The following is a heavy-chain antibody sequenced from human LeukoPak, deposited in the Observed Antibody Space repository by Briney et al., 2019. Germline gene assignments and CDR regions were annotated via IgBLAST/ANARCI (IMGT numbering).Heavy chain of an antibody. CDR1: GFTFSSYN. J-gene: IGHJ4*02. D-gene: IGHD6-19*01. V-gene: IGHV3-21*01. CDR2: ISTSSSYI. CDR3: ARSKVAGTSDY. Sequence: GGSLRLSCAASGFTFSSYNMNWVRQAPGKGLEWVSTISTSSSYIYYADSVKGRFTISRDNGKNSLYLQMSSLRAEDTAVYYCARSKVAGTSDYWGQGTLVAVPS.